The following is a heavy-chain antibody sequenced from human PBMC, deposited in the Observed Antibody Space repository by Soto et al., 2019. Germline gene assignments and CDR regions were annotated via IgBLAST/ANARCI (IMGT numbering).Heavy chain of an antibody. CDR3: ARPHYDILTGYSSYYYYYMDV. D-gene: IGHD3-9*01. V-gene: IGHV4-31*03. CDR2: IYYSGST. Sequence: SETLSLTCTVSGGSISSGGYYWSWIRQHPGKGLEWIGYIYYSGSTYYNPSLKSRVTISVDTSKNQFSLKLSSVTAADTAVYYCARPHYDILTGYSSYYYYYMDVWGKGTTVTVSS. CDR1: GGSISSGGYY. J-gene: IGHJ6*03.